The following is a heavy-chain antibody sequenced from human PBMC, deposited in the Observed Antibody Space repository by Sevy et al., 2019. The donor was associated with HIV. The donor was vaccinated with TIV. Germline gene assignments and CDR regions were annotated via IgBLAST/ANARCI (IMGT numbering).Heavy chain of an antibody. J-gene: IGHJ4*02. D-gene: IGHD3-10*01. CDR3: AHILFPYGSGTYDY. CDR1: GFSLSTSAVG. V-gene: IGHV2-5*01. CDR2: IYWNDDK. Sequence: SGPTLVKPTQTLTLTCTFSGFSLSTSAVGVGWLRQPPGKALEWLALIYWNDDKRYSPSLKSRLAITTDTSKNQVVLTMTNMDPVETATYFCAHILFPYGSGTYDYWGQGTLVTVSS.